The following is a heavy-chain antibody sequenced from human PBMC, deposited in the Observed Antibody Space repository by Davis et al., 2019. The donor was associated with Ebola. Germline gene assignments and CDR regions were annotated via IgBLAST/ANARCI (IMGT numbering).Heavy chain of an antibody. CDR1: GLTFSYYA. CDR2: INSDGSST. Sequence: HTGGSLRLSCAASGLTFSYYAMSWVRQAPGKGLVWVSRINSDGSSTSYADSVKGRFTISRDNAKNTLYLQMNSLRAEDTAVYYCARVLLGATTPLDYWGQGTLVTVSS. V-gene: IGHV3-74*01. J-gene: IGHJ4*02. D-gene: IGHD1-26*01. CDR3: ARVLLGATTPLDY.